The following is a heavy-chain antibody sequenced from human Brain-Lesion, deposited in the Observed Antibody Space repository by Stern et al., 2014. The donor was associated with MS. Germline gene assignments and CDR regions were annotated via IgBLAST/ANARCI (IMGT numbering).Heavy chain of an antibody. Sequence: QVQLQESGPGLVKPSQTLSLTCTVSGGSVGSGSYDWSWIRQPAGKGLEWIGRIYTTGSTYYNPSLKSRVSISIDTSKTHFSLKLTSVTAADTAVYYCARDKEDTNMAFRYFDNWGQGTLVTVSS. CDR1: GGSVGSGSYD. CDR2: IYTTGST. J-gene: IGHJ4*02. D-gene: IGHD5-18*01. V-gene: IGHV4-61*02. CDR3: ARDKEDTNMAFRYFDN.